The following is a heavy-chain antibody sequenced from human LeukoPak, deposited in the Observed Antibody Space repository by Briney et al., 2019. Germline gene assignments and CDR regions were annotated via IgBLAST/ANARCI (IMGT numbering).Heavy chain of an antibody. V-gene: IGHV3-15*01. CDR1: GFIFSSAW. CDR3: ARGFCSSTSCYQGPFDF. J-gene: IGHJ4*02. D-gene: IGHD2-2*01. Sequence: GSLRLSCAASGFIFSSAWMTWVRQAPGKGLEWVGHIKNKTHGGATDYAAPVKGGFIISRDDSTNTLYLQMNSLRTEDTAVYYCARGFCSSTSCYQGPFDFWGQGTLVTVSS. CDR2: IKNKTHGGAT.